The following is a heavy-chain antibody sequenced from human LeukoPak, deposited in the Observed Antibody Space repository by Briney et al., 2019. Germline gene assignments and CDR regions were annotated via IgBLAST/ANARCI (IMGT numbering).Heavy chain of an antibody. J-gene: IGHJ5*02. CDR1: GYTFTDYY. Sequence: ASVQASCKASGYTFTDYYMHWVRQAPGQGLEWMGWINPSTGGTKYAQKFQGRVTMTRDSSISTGYMELSRLRSDDMAVYYCARDVYSGSSGGWFDPWGQGTLVTVSS. D-gene: IGHD5-12*01. CDR3: ARDVYSGSSGGWFDP. V-gene: IGHV1-2*02. CDR2: INPSTGGT.